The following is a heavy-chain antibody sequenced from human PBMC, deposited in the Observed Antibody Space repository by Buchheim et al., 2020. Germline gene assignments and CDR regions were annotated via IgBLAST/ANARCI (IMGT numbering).Heavy chain of an antibody. Sequence: EVQVVESGGGLVQPGGSLRLSCEASGFTFKNSWMNWVRQAPGKGLEWVANVDEDGGGKYYVDSVKGRFTISRDNVKSSLYLQMDSLRAEDTAMYYCVRAISTSGAYWGQGT. CDR1: GFTFKNSW. V-gene: IGHV3-7*04. CDR3: VRAISTSGAY. CDR2: VDEDGGGK. J-gene: IGHJ4*02. D-gene: IGHD3-10*01.